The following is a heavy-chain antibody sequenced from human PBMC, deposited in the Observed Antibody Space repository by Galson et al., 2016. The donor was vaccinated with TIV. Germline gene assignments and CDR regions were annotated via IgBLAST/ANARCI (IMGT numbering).Heavy chain of an antibody. CDR2: IKNRDYGGTT. CDR1: GFSFKNAW. V-gene: IGHV3-15*05. J-gene: IGHJ4*02. Sequence: SLRLSCAASGFSFKNAWMSWVRQAPGKGLDWVGRIKNRDYGGTTDYAEPVKGRFTISRDDAKDGLFLRMDSLKTEDTAIYYCTAGLHNSGGMDHWGQGTLVTVSS. D-gene: IGHD7-27*01. CDR3: TAGLHNSGGMDH.